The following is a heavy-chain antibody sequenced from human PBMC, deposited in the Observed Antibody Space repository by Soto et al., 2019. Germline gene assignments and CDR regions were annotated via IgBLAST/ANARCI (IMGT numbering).Heavy chain of an antibody. V-gene: IGHV5-51*01. CDR3: ARRYCSGGSCYSRAFDI. CDR1: GYSFTSYW. D-gene: IGHD2-15*01. J-gene: IGHJ3*02. Sequence: GESLKISCKGSGYSFTSYWIGWVRQMPGKGLEWMGIIYPGDSDTRYSPSFQGQVTISADKSISTAYLQWSSLKASDTAMYYCARRYCSGGSCYSRAFDIWGQGTMVTVSS. CDR2: IYPGDSDT.